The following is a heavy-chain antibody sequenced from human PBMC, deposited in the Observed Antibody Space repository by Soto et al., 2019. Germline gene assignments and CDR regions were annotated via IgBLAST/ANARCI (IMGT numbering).Heavy chain of an antibody. J-gene: IGHJ4*02. CDR1: GDSMNSYF. V-gene: IGHV4-4*08. Sequence: SETLSLTCTVTGDSMNSYFWSWVRQPPGKGLEWIGYVYNSGSTKYNPSLKNRATISLDTSKNQFSLKLSSVTAADTAVYFCAGAVFWVEVLDYGGQGPRVTVSS. CDR2: VYNSGST. D-gene: IGHD3-3*01. CDR3: AGAVFWVEVLDY.